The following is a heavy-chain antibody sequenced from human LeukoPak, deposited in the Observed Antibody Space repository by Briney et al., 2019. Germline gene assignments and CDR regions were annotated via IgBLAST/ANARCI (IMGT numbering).Heavy chain of an antibody. CDR2: ISYDGSNK. CDR1: GFTFSSYA. D-gene: IGHD4-17*01. CDR3: ARDRSAVTDY. J-gene: IGHJ4*02. Sequence: GRSLRLSCAASGFTFSSYAMHWVRQAPGKGLEWVAVISYDGSNKYYADSVKGRFTISRDNSKNTLSLQMNSLRAEDTAVYYCARDRSAVTDYWGQGTLVTVSS. V-gene: IGHV3-30*04.